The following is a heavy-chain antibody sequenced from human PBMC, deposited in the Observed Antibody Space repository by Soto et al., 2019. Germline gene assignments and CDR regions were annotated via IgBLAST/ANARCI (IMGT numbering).Heavy chain of an antibody. J-gene: IGHJ6*02. CDR3: ARGGSFWSGRMDV. Sequence: PSETLSLTCTVSGGSISSYYWSWIRQPPGKGLGWIGYIYYSGSTNYNPSLKSRVTISVDTSKNQFSLKLSSVTAADTAVYYCARGGSFWSGRMDVWGQGTTVTVSS. CDR1: GGSISSYY. V-gene: IGHV4-59*01. CDR2: IYYSGST. D-gene: IGHD3-3*01.